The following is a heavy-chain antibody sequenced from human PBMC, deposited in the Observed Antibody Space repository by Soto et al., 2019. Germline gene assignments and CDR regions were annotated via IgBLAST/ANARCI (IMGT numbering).Heavy chain of an antibody. J-gene: IGHJ6*03. CDR1: FTSYD. Sequence: QVQLVQSGAEVKKPGASVKVSCTFTSYDINWVRQAAGLGPEWMAWMNPNSGDTRYAQKFQGRVTMTRDTSKFTAYMELSNLRSEDTAVYYCARGPGSSDWRFSSYYMDVRDQGTTVIVSS. CDR3: ARGPGSSDWRFSSYYMDV. D-gene: IGHD6-19*01. CDR2: MNPNSGDT. V-gene: IGHV1-8*01.